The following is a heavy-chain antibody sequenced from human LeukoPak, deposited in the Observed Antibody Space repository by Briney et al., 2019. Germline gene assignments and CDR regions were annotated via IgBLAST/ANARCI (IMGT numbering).Heavy chain of an antibody. CDR2: IYYSGST. CDR3: ARVFGARRGFDY. V-gene: IGHV4-59*01. CDR1: GGSIGSYY. J-gene: IGHJ4*02. Sequence: SETPSLTRSVSGGSIGSYYWSWIRQPPGKGLEWIGYIYYSGSTNYNPSLKSRVTISVDTSKNQFSLKLSSVTAADTAVYYCARVFGARRGFDYWGQGTLVTVSS. D-gene: IGHD3-10*01.